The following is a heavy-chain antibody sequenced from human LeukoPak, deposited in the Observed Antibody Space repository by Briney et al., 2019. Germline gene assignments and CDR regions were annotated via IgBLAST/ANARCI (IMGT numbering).Heavy chain of an antibody. J-gene: IGHJ6*03. CDR3: AKPLGDYYYYYYMDV. Sequence: GGSLRLSCAASGFTFSSYAMHWVRQAPGKGLEWVAVISYDGSNKYYADSVKGRFTISRDNSKNTLYLQMNSLRAEDTAVYYCAKPLGDYYYYYYMDVWGKGTTVTVSS. CDR2: ISYDGSNK. CDR1: GFTFSSYA. V-gene: IGHV3-30*18.